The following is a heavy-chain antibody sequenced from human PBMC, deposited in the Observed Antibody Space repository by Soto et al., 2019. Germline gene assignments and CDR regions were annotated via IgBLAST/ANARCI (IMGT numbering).Heavy chain of an antibody. D-gene: IGHD3-22*01. J-gene: IGHJ5*02. CDR2: INHSGST. CDR1: GGSLSGYY. Sequence: SDTLSLTCVVYGGSLSGYYWSWIRQPPGKGLEWIWQINHSGSTNYNPSLKSRVTISEDTSKNQFSLKLSSVTAADTAVYYCARMNYDSSGYSILDXWGQGTLVTVSX. V-gene: IGHV4-34*01. CDR3: ARMNYDSSGYSILDX.